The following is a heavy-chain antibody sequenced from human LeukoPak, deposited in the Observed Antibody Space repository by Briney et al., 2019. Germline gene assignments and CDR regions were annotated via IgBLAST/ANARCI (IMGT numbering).Heavy chain of an antibody. J-gene: IGHJ3*02. Sequence: PSETLSLTCTVSGGSISSSSYYWGWIRQPPGKGLEWIGSIYYSGSTYYNPSLKSPVTISVDTSKNQFSLKLSSVTAADTAVYYCARHAGYDFWSGYFFGDAFDIWGQGTMVTVSS. CDR2: IYYSGST. CDR3: ARHAGYDFWSGYFFGDAFDI. D-gene: IGHD3-3*01. CDR1: GGSISSSSYY. V-gene: IGHV4-39*01.